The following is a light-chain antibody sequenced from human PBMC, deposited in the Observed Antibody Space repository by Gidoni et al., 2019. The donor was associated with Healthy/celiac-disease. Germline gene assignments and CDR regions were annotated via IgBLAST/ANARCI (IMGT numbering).Light chain of an antibody. CDR1: QGSSSA. J-gene: IGKJ3*01. Sequence: AIQLTQSPSSLSASVGDRVTITCRASQGSSSALAWYQQKPGKAPKLLIYDDSSLESGVPSRFSGSGSGTDFTLTISSLQPEDFATYYCQQFNSYPRVFTFGPGTKVDIK. CDR3: QQFNSYPRVFT. CDR2: DDS. V-gene: IGKV1-13*02.